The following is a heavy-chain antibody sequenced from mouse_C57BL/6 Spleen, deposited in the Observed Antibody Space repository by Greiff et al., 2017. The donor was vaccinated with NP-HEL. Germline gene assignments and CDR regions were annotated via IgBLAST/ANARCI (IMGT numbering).Heavy chain of an antibody. CDR1: GFTFSSYA. Sequence: DVMLVESGEGLVKPGGSLKLSCAASGFTFSSYAMSWVRQTPEKRLEWVAYISSGGDYIYYADTVKGRFTISRDNARNTLYLQMSSLKSEDTAMYYCTRSITTVVGPYAMDYWGQGTSVTVSS. CDR3: TRSITTVVGPYAMDY. V-gene: IGHV5-9-1*02. CDR2: ISSGGDYI. D-gene: IGHD1-1*01. J-gene: IGHJ4*01.